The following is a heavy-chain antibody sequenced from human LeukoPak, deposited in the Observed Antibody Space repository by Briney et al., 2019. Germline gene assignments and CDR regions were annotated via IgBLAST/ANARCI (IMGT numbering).Heavy chain of an antibody. J-gene: IGHJ4*02. Sequence: ASVKVSCKASGYTFPSYGINWVRQAPGQGLEWMGWISAYNGNTNYAQKLHGRVTMTTDTSTSTAYMELRSLRSDDTAVYYCARGVLDSSGHYQAFDYWGQGTLVTVSS. CDR3: ARGVLDSSGHYQAFDY. CDR2: ISAYNGNT. D-gene: IGHD3-22*01. CDR1: GYTFPSYG. V-gene: IGHV1-18*01.